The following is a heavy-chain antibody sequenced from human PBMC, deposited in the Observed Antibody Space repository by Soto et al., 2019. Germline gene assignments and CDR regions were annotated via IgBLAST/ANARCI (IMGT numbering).Heavy chain of an antibody. CDR2: IYYTGST. CDR1: GGSISSYY. J-gene: IGHJ4*02. CDR3: ARVPISNRLFDY. V-gene: IGHV4-59*01. D-gene: IGHD2-2*02. Sequence: SETLSLTCTVSGGSISSYYWNWIRQPPGKGLEWIGYIYYTGSTNYNPSLKSRATISVDTSKNQFSLKLSSVTAADAAVYYCARVPISNRLFDYWSQGPLATVS.